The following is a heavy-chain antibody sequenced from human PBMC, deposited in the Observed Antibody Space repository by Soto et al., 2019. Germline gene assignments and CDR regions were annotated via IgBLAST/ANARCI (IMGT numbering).Heavy chain of an antibody. V-gene: IGHV3-23*01. CDR1: GFTFSSYA. D-gene: IGHD3-3*01. J-gene: IGHJ4*02. CDR2: ISGSGGST. Sequence: PGGSLRLSCAASGFTFSSYAMSWARQAPGKGLEWVSAISGSGGSTYYADSVKGRFTISRDNSKNTLYLQMNSLRAEDTAVYYCASLGSGYRPGILIDYWGQGTLVTVSS. CDR3: ASLGSGYRPGILIDY.